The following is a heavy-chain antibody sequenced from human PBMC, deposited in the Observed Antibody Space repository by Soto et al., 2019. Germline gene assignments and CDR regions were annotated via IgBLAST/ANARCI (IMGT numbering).Heavy chain of an antibody. V-gene: IGHV4-31*03. J-gene: IGHJ4*02. CDR2: IYYSGST. CDR1: GGSISSGGYY. CDR3: GRARKDIVVVVAAPLFDY. D-gene: IGHD2-15*01. Sequence: PSETLSLTCTVSGGSISSGGYYWSWIRQHPGKGLEWIGYIYYSGSTYYNPSLKSRVTISVDTSKNQFSLKLSSVTAADTAVYYCGRARKDIVVVVAAPLFDYWGQGTLVTVS.